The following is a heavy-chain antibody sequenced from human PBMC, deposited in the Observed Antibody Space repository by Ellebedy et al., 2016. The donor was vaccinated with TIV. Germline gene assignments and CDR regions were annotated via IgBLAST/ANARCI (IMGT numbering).Heavy chain of an antibody. CDR2: LHSGGTT. CDR1: GFTISNNY. D-gene: IGHD4-17*01. CDR3: ARAPTVTSVFDC. V-gene: IGHV3-53*01. J-gene: IGHJ4*02. Sequence: GESLKISCAASGFTISNNYMSWVRQAPGKGLEWVAILHSGGTTFYADSVKGRFTISRDSSKNTLYLQMNSLRVEDTAVYYCARAPTVTSVFDCWGQGTPVTVSS.